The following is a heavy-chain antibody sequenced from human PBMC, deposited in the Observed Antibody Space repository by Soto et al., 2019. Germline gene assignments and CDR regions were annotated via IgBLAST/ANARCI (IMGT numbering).Heavy chain of an antibody. CDR1: GGTFSSYT. V-gene: IGHV1-69*04. Sequence: SVKVSCKASGGTFSSYTISWVRQAPGQGLEWMGRIIPNHGITNYAQKLQGRVTMTTDTSTSTAYMELRSLRSDDTAVYYCAREVAAVSHRFDPWGQGTLVTVSS. D-gene: IGHD6-13*01. CDR2: IIPNHGIT. J-gene: IGHJ5*02. CDR3: AREVAAVSHRFDP.